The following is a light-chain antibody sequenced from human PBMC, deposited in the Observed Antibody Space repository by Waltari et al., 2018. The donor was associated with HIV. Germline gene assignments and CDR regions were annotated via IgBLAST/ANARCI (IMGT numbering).Light chain of an antibody. V-gene: IGLV1-47*01. CDR2: RNN. J-gene: IGLJ1*01. CDR1: SSNIGRNY. Sequence: QSVLTQPPSASGTPGQRVTISCSGSSSNIGRNYGYWYQQLPGTAPKLLIYRNNQRPSGVPARFSGSKSGTSASLAISGLRSEDEADYYCAAWDDSLSGYVFGTGTKVTVL. CDR3: AAWDDSLSGYV.